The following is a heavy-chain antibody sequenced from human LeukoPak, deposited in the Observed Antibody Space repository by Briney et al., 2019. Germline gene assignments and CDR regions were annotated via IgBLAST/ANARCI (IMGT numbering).Heavy chain of an antibody. V-gene: IGHV4-59*01. D-gene: IGHD3-22*01. Sequence: SETLSLTCTVSGGSINYYYWSWIRQPPGKGLEFIGYIYSSGSTNYNPSLKSRVTMSVDTSKNQFSLKLSSVTAADTAVYYCARDSRYSDTSGYYYSHYYMDVWGKGTTVTVSS. J-gene: IGHJ6*03. CDR3: ARDSRYSDTSGYYYSHYYMDV. CDR1: GGSINYYY. CDR2: IYSSGST.